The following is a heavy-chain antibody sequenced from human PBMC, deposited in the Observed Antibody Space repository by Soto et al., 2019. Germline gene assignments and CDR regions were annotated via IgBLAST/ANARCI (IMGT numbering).Heavy chain of an antibody. D-gene: IGHD5-18*01. CDR3: ARDPGGYSYGSHFDY. V-gene: IGHV4-31*03. CDR1: GGSISSGGYY. J-gene: IGHJ4*02. Sequence: QVQLQESGPGLVKPSQTLSLTCTVSGGSISSGGYYWSWIRQHPGKGLEWIGYIYYSGSTYYNPSLKSRVTMSVDTSKNQFSLKLSSVTAADTAVYYCARDPGGYSYGSHFDYWGQGTLVTVSS. CDR2: IYYSGST.